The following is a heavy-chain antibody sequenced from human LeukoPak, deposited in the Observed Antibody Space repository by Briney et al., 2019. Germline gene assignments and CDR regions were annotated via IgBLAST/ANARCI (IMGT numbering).Heavy chain of an antibody. CDR3: ARGSGSYSSDAFDI. CDR2: INHDGSNT. D-gene: IGHD3-10*01. Sequence: GGSLRLSCAASGFTFRSFWMQWVRQTPGKGLVWVSLINHDGSNTTYADSVKGRFTTSRDTAKNTVYLQMNSLRAEDTAVYYCARGSGSYSSDAFDIWGQGTMVTVSS. V-gene: IGHV3-74*01. J-gene: IGHJ3*02. CDR1: GFTFRSFW.